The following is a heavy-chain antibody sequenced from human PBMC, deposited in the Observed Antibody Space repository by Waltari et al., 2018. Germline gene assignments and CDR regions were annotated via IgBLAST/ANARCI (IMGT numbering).Heavy chain of an antibody. V-gene: IGHV3-53*01. CDR3: AREDYGDFHWYFDL. CDR2: IYSGGST. D-gene: IGHD4-17*01. Sequence: EVQLVESGGGLIQPGGSLRLSCAASGFTVSSNYMTWVRQAPGKGLEWVSVIYSGGSTYYADSVKGRFTISRDNSKNTLYLQMNSLRAEDTAVYYCAREDYGDFHWYFDLWGRGTLVTVSS. CDR1: GFTVSSNY. J-gene: IGHJ2*01.